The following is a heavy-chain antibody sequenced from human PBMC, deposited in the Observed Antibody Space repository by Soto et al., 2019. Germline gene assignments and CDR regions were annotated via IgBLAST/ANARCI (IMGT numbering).Heavy chain of an antibody. J-gene: IGHJ5*02. Sequence: GASVKVSCKTSGYTFTNYYIHWVRQAPGQGLEWMGIVNPSSGSTSYPQKFQGRVTMTRDTSTSTVYMDLSSLKSEDTAVYYCAKGSSGSYLNWFGPWGQGTLVTVS. V-gene: IGHV1-46*01. CDR2: VNPSSGST. D-gene: IGHD1-26*01. CDR1: GYTFTNYY. CDR3: AKGSSGSYLNWFGP.